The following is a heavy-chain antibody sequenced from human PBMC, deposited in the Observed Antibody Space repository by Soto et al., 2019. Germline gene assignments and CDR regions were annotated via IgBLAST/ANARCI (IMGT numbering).Heavy chain of an antibody. CDR1: GFTFTSSA. CDR2: IVVGSGNT. D-gene: IGHD1-26*01. V-gene: IGHV1-58*01. Sequence: GASVKVFFKASGFTFTSSAVQWVRQARGQRLEWIGWIVVGSGNTNYAQKFQERVTITRDMSTSTAYMELSSLRSEDTAVYYCAAGMVPSGSLNDYWGQGTLVTVSS. J-gene: IGHJ4*02. CDR3: AAGMVPSGSLNDY.